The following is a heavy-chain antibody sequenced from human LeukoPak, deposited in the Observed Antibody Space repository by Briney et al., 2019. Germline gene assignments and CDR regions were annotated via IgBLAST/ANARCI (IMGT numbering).Heavy chain of an antibody. D-gene: IGHD6-13*01. CDR1: GFTFSSYS. J-gene: IGHJ6*03. CDR3: ARDAAAGPYYYYYMDV. V-gene: IGHV3-21*01. Sequence: PGGSLRLSCAASGFTFSSYSMNWVRQAPGKGLEWVSSISSSSSYIYYADSVKGRFTISRDNAKNSLYLQMNSLRAEDTAVYYCARDAAAGPYYYYYMDVWGKGTTVTVSS. CDR2: ISSSSSYI.